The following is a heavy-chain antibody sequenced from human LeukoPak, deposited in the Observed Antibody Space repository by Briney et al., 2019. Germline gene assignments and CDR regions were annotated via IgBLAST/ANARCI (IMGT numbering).Heavy chain of an antibody. CDR2: IYYTGDT. CDR3: ARYTRIPDY. D-gene: IGHD2-15*01. Sequence: SETLSLTCTVSGASITGYYWTWIRQPPGKGLECVGYIYYTGDTNYNPSLKSRVIMSLDTSKSQFSLKLTSVTAADTAIYYCARYTRIPDYWGRGTLVTVTS. J-gene: IGHJ4*02. CDR1: GASITGYY. V-gene: IGHV4-59*01.